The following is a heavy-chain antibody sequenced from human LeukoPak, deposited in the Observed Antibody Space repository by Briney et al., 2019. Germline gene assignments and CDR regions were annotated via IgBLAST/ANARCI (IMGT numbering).Heavy chain of an antibody. Sequence: GGSLRLSCAASGFTFSSYAVHWVRQAPGRGLEWVAVISHDGSNKYYADSVKGRFSISRDNSKNTLYLQMNSLRAEDTAVYYCARRYDGFDYWGQGTLVTVSS. CDR1: GFTFSSYA. V-gene: IGHV3-30-3*01. CDR2: ISHDGSNK. D-gene: IGHD3-3*01. J-gene: IGHJ4*02. CDR3: ARRYDGFDY.